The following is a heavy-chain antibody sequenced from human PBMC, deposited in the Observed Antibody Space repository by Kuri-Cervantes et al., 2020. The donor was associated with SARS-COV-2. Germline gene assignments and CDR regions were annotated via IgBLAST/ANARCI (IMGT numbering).Heavy chain of an antibody. J-gene: IGHJ1*01. D-gene: IGHD3-22*01. V-gene: IGHV4-34*01. CDR1: GGSFSGYY. CDR3: ARGGDPMIANLRH. Sequence: ESLKISCAVYGGSFSGYYWSWIRQPPGKGLEWIGEIDHSGSTNYNPSLKSRVTISVDTSQNQFSLKLSSVTAADTAVHYCARGGDPMIANLRHWGQGTLVTVSS. CDR2: IDHSGST.